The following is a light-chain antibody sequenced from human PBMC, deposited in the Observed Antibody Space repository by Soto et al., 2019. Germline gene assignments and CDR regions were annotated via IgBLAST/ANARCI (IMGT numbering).Light chain of an antibody. CDR2: DVS. Sequence: EIIFTQSPGTLSVSPGERATLSCRAAQGVPTNFAWYQQKSGQSPRLLVYDVSNRATGVPARFSGSGSETDFTITISGLRSEDFAVYYCQQYGSSGTFGQGTQVDIK. V-gene: IGKV3-15*01. CDR1: QGVPTN. J-gene: IGKJ1*01. CDR3: QQYGSSGT.